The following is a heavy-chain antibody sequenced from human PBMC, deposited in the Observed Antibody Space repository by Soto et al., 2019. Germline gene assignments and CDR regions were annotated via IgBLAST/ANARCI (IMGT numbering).Heavy chain of an antibody. CDR2: ISSSGSTI. CDR1: VFTFSSYE. V-gene: IGHV3-48*03. D-gene: IGHD2-15*01. Sequence: GGSLRLSCAASVFTFSSYEMNWVRQAPGKGLEWVSYISSSGSTIYYADSVKGRFTISRENAKNSLYLQMNSLRAEDTAVYYCARVSHLYGGNWDYWGQGTLVTVS. CDR3: ARVSHLYGGNWDY. J-gene: IGHJ4*02.